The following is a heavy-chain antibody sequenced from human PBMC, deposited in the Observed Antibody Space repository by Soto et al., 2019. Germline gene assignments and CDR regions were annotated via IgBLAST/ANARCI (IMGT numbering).Heavy chain of an antibody. CDR3: VRPATILLTSDY. CDR1: GYNFTNYR. J-gene: IGHJ4*02. Sequence: EVQLVQSGAVVKKPGESLKISCKGSGYNFTNYRIGWVRQMPGKGLEWMGVIYPDDSDARYSPSFQGQVTFSADKSISTSYLHWRSLKASDTAMYYCVRPATILLTSDYWGQGTLVTVSS. CDR2: IYPDDSDA. V-gene: IGHV5-51*01.